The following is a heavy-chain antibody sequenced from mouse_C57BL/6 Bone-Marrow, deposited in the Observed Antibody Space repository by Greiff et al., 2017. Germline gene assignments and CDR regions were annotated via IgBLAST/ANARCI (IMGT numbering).Heavy chain of an antibody. J-gene: IGHJ2*01. V-gene: IGHV1-62-2*01. CDR1: GYIFTEYT. CDR2: FYPGSGSI. Sequence: VKLVESGAEPVKPGASVKLSCKASGYIFTEYTIHWVKQRSGQGLEWIGWFYPGSGSIKYNERFKDKATLTADKSSNTVYMELSRLTSEDSAVYFCARHERYYDYEGYFDYWGQGTTLTVSS. CDR3: ARHERYYDYEGYFDY. D-gene: IGHD2-4*01.